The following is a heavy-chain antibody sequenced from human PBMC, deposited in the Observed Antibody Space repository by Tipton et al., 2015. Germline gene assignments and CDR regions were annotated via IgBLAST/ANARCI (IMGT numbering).Heavy chain of an antibody. CDR1: GFNFDVYG. Sequence: LSLTCAASGFNFDVYGMSWVRQAPGKGLEWISDINWDGSRAGYADSVKGRFTISRDNAKNSLYLQMNSLRAEDTALYYCARQEGTGVYFYFDYWGQGTPVTVSS. J-gene: IGHJ4*02. CDR2: INWDGSRA. D-gene: IGHD5/OR15-5a*01. V-gene: IGHV3-20*04. CDR3: ARQEGTGVYFYFDY.